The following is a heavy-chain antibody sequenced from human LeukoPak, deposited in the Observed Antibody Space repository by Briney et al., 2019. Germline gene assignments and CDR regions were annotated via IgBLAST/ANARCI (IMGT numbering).Heavy chain of an antibody. CDR3: ARAFAYYDSSGYWAYSDY. CDR1: GFTFSDYY. D-gene: IGHD3-22*01. J-gene: IGHJ4*02. Sequence: GGSLRLSCAASGFTFSDYYMSWIRQAPGKGLEWIGYISGGGSTMYYADSVEGRFTISRDNAKNSLYLQMNSLRAEDTAVYFCARAFAYYDSSGYWAYSDYWGQGTLVTVAS. V-gene: IGHV3-11*04. CDR2: ISGGGSTM.